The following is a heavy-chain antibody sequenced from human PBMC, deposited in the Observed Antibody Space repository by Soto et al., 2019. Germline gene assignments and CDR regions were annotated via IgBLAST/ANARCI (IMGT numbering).Heavy chain of an antibody. D-gene: IGHD3-22*01. CDR1: GFTFSSYA. CDR2: ISASGAAT. J-gene: IGHJ4*02. V-gene: IGHV3-23*01. Sequence: GGSLRLSCAASGFTFSSYAMSWVRQAPGKGLEWVSAISASGAATYYADSVKGRFTISRDNSKNTLYLQMNSLRAEDTAVYYCAKGYYYDSSGYYPTFDYWGQGTLVTVSS. CDR3: AKGYYYDSSGYYPTFDY.